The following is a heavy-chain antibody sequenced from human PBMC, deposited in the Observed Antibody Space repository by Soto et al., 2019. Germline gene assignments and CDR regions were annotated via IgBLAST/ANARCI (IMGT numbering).Heavy chain of an antibody. CDR3: AREGGNDFWSAYDVDY. CDR1: GFTFSSYG. D-gene: IGHD3-3*01. Sequence: QVQLVESGGGVVQPGRSLRLSCAASGFTFSSYGMHWVRQAPGKGLEWVAVIWYDGSNKYYADSVKGRFTISRDNSKNTLYLQMNRLRAEDTVVYYCAREGGNDFWSAYDVDYWGQGTLVTVSS. J-gene: IGHJ4*02. V-gene: IGHV3-33*01. CDR2: IWYDGSNK.